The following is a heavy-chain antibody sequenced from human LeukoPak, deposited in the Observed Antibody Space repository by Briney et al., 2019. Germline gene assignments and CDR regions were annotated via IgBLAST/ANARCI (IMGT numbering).Heavy chain of an antibody. V-gene: IGHV3-21*01. J-gene: IGHJ3*02. CDR1: GFTFSSYS. CDR3: ARVLVHDILTGPEPEGAFDI. Sequence: PGGSLRLSCAASGFTFSSYSMNWVRQAPGKGLEWVSSISSSSSYIYYADSVKGRFTISRDDAKNSLFLQMNNLRVEDTAVYYCARVLVHDILTGPEPEGAFDIWGQGTIVTVSS. CDR2: ISSSSSYI. D-gene: IGHD3-9*01.